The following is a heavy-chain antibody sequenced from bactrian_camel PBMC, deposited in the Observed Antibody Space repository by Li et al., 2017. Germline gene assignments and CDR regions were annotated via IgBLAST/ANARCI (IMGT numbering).Heavy chain of an antibody. Sequence: HVQLVESGGGSVQAGGSLRLSCTNSRSTVRDNCMAWFRQGQGPGTKREGVAGLGDDGSTSYAAFAEGRFTISKNSKNTFYLQMNQLKPEDTAMYYCAADCPGSEMRRTLRVGRTALTYNYLGQGTQVTVS. V-gene: IGHV3S53*01. D-gene: IGHD5*01. J-gene: IGHJ4*01. CDR2: LGDDGST. CDR1: RSTVRDNC.